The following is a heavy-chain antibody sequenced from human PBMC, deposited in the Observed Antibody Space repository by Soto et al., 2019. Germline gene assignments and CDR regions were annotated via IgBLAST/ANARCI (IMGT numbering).Heavy chain of an antibody. J-gene: IGHJ4*02. D-gene: IGHD3-22*01. CDR3: ARGYYYDSSGYSFDY. CDR1: GFTVSSNY. Sequence: GGSLRLSCAASGFTVSSNYMSWVRQAPGKGLEWVSVIYSGGSTYYADSVKGRFTISRDNSKNTLYLQMNSLRAEDTAVYYCARGYYYDSSGYSFDYWGQGTLVTVSS. V-gene: IGHV3-53*01. CDR2: IYSGGST.